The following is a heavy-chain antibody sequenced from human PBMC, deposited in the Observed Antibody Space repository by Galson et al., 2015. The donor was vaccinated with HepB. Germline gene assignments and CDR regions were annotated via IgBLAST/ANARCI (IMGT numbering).Heavy chain of an antibody. CDR2: INPNSGGT. CDR3: AREESLDTAMVFYGMDV. CDR1: GYTFTGYY. D-gene: IGHD5-18*01. J-gene: IGHJ6*02. V-gene: IGHV1-2*02. Sequence: SVKVSCKASGYTFTGYYTHWVRQAPGQGLEWMGWINPNSGGTNYAQKFQGRVTMTRDTSISTAYMELSRLRSDDTAVYYCAREESLDTAMVFYGMDVWGQGTTVTVSS.